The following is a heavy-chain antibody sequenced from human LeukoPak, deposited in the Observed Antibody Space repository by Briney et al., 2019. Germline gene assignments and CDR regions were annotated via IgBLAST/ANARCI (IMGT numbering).Heavy chain of an antibody. D-gene: IGHD3-9*01. CDR1: GYTFTSYG. Sequence: ASVKVSCKASGYTFTSYGISWVRQAPGQGLEWMGWISAYNGNTNYAQKLQGRVTMTTDTSTSTAYMELRSLRSDDTAVYYCARDRDDILTGSVWFDPWGQGTLVTVSS. CDR2: ISAYNGNT. J-gene: IGHJ5*02. V-gene: IGHV1-18*01. CDR3: ARDRDDILTGSVWFDP.